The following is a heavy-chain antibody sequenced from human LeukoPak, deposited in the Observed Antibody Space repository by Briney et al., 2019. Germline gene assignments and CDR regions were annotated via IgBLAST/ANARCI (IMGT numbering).Heavy chain of an antibody. D-gene: IGHD4-17*01. CDR3: ARTDYGDYTTFDY. J-gene: IGHJ4*02. Sequence: GGSLRLSCAASGFTFSSYGMHWVRQAPGKGLEWVAVIWYDGSNKYYADSVKGRFTISRDNSKNTLYLQMNSLRAEDTAVYYCARTDYGDYTTFDYWGQGTLVAVSS. CDR2: IWYDGSNK. V-gene: IGHV3-33*01. CDR1: GFTFSSYG.